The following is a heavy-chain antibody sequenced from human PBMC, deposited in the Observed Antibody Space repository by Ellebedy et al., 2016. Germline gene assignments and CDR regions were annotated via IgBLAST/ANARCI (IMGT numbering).Heavy chain of an antibody. V-gene: IGHV4-59*01. J-gene: IGHJ6*02. CDR2: IYYSGST. Sequence: GSLRLSCAVYGGSFSGYYWSWIRQPPGKGLEWIGYIYYSGSTNYNPSLKSRVTISVDTSKNQFSLKLSSVTAADTAVYYCYVGYYGMDVWGQGTTVTVSS. CDR3: YVGYYGMDV. CDR1: GGSFSGYY. D-gene: IGHD1-26*01.